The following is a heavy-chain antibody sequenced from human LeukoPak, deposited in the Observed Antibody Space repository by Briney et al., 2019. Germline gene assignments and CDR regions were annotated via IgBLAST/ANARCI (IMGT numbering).Heavy chain of an antibody. CDR2: ISSSSSTI. CDR1: GFTLSTYS. J-gene: IGHJ3*02. D-gene: IGHD4-17*01. V-gene: IGHV3-48*02. Sequence: GGSLRLSCAASGFTLSTYSMNWVRQAPGKGLEWVSHISSSSSTIYYADSVKGRFTISRDNAKNSLYLQMNSLRDEDTAVYYCARDRGYGDYVGAFDIWGQGTMVTASS. CDR3: ARDRGYGDYVGAFDI.